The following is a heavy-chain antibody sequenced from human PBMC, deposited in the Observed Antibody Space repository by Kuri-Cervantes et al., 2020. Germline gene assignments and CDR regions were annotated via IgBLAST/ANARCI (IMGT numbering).Heavy chain of an antibody. Sequence: SGPTMVNPTQTLTLTCTFSGFSLSPSGVGVGWIRPPPGKALEWLALIYWNDDKRYSPSLKSRLTITKYTSKNQVVPTMTNIDPVATATAYCAHTSPHYYGYGMDVWGQGTTVTVSS. CDR1: GFSLSPSGVG. CDR2: IYWNDDK. J-gene: IGHJ6*02. D-gene: IGHD3-10*01. V-gene: IGHV2-5*01. CDR3: AHTSPHYYGYGMDV.